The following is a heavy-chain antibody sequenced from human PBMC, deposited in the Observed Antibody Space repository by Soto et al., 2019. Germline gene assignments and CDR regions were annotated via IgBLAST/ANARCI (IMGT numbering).Heavy chain of an antibody. CDR3: ARGGGDYGDYLDY. J-gene: IGHJ4*02. D-gene: IGHD4-17*01. Sequence: VQLVESRGGFVQPGGSLRLSCVTSGFSFSNYWMHWGRQAPGKGLVWVPRINTAGTTTPYADSVAGRFTISRDNAKNTLYLQMNSLRAEDTAVYYCARGGGDYGDYLDYWGQGALVTVSS. CDR1: GFSFSNYW. V-gene: IGHV3-74*01. CDR2: INTAGTTT.